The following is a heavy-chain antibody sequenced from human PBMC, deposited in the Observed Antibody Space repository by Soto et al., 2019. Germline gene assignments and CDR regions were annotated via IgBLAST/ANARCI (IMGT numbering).Heavy chain of an antibody. V-gene: IGHV1-18*01. CDR2: ISAYNGNT. CDR3: ARGRSYGPRSASDAFDI. J-gene: IGHJ3*02. CDR1: GYTFTSYG. Sequence: ASVKVSCKASGYTFTSYGISWVRQAPGQGLEWMGWISAYNGNTNYAQKLQGRVTMTTDTSTSTAYMELRSLRSDDTAVYYCARGRSYGPRSASDAFDIWGQGTMVTVSS. D-gene: IGHD5-18*01.